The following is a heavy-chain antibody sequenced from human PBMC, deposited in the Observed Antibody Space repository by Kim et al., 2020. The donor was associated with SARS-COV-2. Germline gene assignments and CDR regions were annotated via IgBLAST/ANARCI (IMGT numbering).Heavy chain of an antibody. V-gene: IGHV1-46*01. CDR2: T. Sequence: TSYSQKVQGRVTMTRDTSTSTVYMALSSLRSEDTAVYYCARVGVWSYFDYWGQGTLVTVSS. J-gene: IGHJ4*02. CDR3: ARVGVWSYFDY. D-gene: IGHD3-10*01.